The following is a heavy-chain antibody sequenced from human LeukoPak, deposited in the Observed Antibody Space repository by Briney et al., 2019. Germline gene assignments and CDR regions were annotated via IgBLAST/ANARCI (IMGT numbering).Heavy chain of an antibody. D-gene: IGHD3-22*01. Sequence: SSETLSLTCTVSGGSVSSGSYYWSWIRQPPGKGLEWIGYIYYSGSTNYNPSLKSRVTISVGTSKNQFSLKLSSVTAADTAVYYCARDYYDSSGYYYTRTFDYWGQGTLVTVSS. CDR3: ARDYYDSSGYYYTRTFDY. CDR1: GGSVSSGSYY. CDR2: IYYSGST. V-gene: IGHV4-61*01. J-gene: IGHJ4*02.